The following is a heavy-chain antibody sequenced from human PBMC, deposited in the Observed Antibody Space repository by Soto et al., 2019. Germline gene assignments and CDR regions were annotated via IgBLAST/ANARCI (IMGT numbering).Heavy chain of an antibody. CDR3: AREMIAARSVRHYYGMDV. CDR1: GGSISSGGYY. CDR2: IYYSGST. V-gene: IGHV4-31*03. D-gene: IGHD6-6*01. Sequence: SETLSLTCTVSGGSISSGGYYWSWIRQHPGKGLEWIGYIYYSGSTYYNPSLKSRVTISVDTSKNQFSLKLSSVTAADTAVYYCAREMIAARSVRHYYGMDVWGQGTTVTAP. J-gene: IGHJ6*02.